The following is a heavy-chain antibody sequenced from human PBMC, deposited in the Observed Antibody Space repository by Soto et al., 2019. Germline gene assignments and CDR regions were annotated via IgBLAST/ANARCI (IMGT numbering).Heavy chain of an antibody. CDR2: ISGDGSGT. D-gene: IGHD1-7*01. J-gene: IGHJ3*01. Sequence: GGSLRLSCAASEFTFRSYWMHWVRQSPGKGLVWVSRISGDGSGTNYADSVKGRFTISRDNAKNTVYLQIDSLRAEDTAVYYCARSLPGTYGAFDLWGQGAMVTVSS. CDR1: EFTFRSYW. CDR3: ARSLPGTYGAFDL. V-gene: IGHV3-74*01.